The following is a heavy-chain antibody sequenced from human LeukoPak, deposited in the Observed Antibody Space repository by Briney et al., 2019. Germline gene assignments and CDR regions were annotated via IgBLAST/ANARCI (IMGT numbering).Heavy chain of an antibody. D-gene: IGHD6-25*01. Sequence: GGSLRLSCAASGFTFSTYAMHWVRQAPGKGLEYVSTISSNGGSTYYVNSVKGRFTISRDNSKDTLYLQLGSLRGEDTAVYYCAKDGAGSSAYYYFEYWGRGTLVTVSS. V-gene: IGHV3-64*01. J-gene: IGHJ4*02. CDR3: AKDGAGSSAYYYFEY. CDR2: ISSNGGST. CDR1: GFTFSTYA.